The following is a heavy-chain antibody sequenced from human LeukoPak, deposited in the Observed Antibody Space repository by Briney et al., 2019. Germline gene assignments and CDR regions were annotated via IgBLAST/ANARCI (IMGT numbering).Heavy chain of an antibody. CDR3: ARHNYYDSSGGY. V-gene: IGHV5-10-1*01. J-gene: IGHJ4*02. CDR1: GYSFTSYW. Sequence: GESLKISCKGSGYSFTSYWISWVRQMPGKGLEWMGRIDPSDSYTNYSPSFQGHVTTSAVKSISTAYLQWSSLKASDTAMYYCARHNYYDSSGGYWGQGTLVTVSS. D-gene: IGHD3-22*01. CDR2: IDPSDSYT.